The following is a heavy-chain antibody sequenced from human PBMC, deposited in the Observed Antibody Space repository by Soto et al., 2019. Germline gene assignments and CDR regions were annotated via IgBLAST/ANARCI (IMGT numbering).Heavy chain of an antibody. CDR2: IDPSDSYT. Sequence: PGDSLKISCRGSGYSFTSYWISWVRQMPGKGLEWMGRIDPSDSYTNYSPSFQGHVTISADKSISTAYLQWSSLKASDTAMYYCARSNTPGYYYYGMDVWGQGTTVTVSS. D-gene: IGHD4-4*01. J-gene: IGHJ6*02. CDR1: GYSFTSYW. CDR3: ARSNTPGYYYYGMDV. V-gene: IGHV5-10-1*01.